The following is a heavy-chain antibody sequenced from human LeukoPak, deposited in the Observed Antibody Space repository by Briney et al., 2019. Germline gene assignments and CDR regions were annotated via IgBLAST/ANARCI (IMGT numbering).Heavy chain of an antibody. Sequence: SETLSLTCAVYGGSFSGYYWSWIRQPPGKGLEWIGSIYHSGSTYYNPSLKSRVTISVDTSKNQFSLKLSSVTAADTAVYYCANFGSGWYGYWGQGTLVTVSS. CDR3: ANFGSGWYGY. D-gene: IGHD6-19*01. J-gene: IGHJ4*02. CDR1: GGSFSGYY. V-gene: IGHV4-34*01. CDR2: IYHSGST.